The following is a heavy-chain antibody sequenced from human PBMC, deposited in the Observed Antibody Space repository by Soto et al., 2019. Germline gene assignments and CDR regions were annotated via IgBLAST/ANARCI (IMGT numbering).Heavy chain of an antibody. V-gene: IGHV4-4*02. CDR3: ARSEATALDY. CDR2: AHHSGRT. CDR1: GDSMSSSNW. J-gene: IGHJ4*02. Sequence: SETLSLTCTVSGDSMSSSNWWNWVRQPPGKGLEWIGEAHHSGRTNYNPSLKSRVTISVDRSQNHFSLQLTSVTAADTAVYYCARSEATALDYWGQGTRVT.